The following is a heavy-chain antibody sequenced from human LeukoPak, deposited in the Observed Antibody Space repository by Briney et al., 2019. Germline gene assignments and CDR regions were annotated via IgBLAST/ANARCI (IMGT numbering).Heavy chain of an antibody. D-gene: IGHD3-10*01. CDR3: AREGGRPGYFGSGSP. CDR2: INSDGSST. CDR1: GFTFSSYW. V-gene: IGHV3-74*01. J-gene: IGHJ4*02. Sequence: PGGSLRLSCAASGFTFSSYWMHWVRQAPGRGLVWVSRINSDGSSTIYADSVKGRVTISRDNAKNTLYLQMSSLRAEDTAVYYCAREGGRPGYFGSGSPWGQGTLVTVSS.